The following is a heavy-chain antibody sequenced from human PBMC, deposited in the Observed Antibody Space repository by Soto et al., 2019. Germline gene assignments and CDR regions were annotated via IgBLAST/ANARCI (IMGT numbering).Heavy chain of an antibody. V-gene: IGHV3-64*01. Sequence: EVQLVESGGGLVQPGGSLRLSCEASGFTFSNYVMHWVRQAPGKGLEYVAGISSNGGNRDHATSVKGRAIISRDNSKNTLYLEMGSLRPEDMAVYYCARGGYCSGGTCNFYLRPWYFDLWGRGTLVTVSS. CDR1: GFTFSNYV. J-gene: IGHJ2*01. CDR3: ARGGYCSGGTCNFYLRPWYFDL. D-gene: IGHD2-15*01. CDR2: ISSNGGNR.